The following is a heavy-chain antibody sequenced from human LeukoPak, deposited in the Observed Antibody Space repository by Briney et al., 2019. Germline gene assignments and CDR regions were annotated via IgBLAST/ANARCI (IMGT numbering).Heavy chain of an antibody. D-gene: IGHD3-10*01. J-gene: IGHJ4*02. Sequence: PGGSLILSCAASGFTVSSNYMSWVRQAPGKGLEWVSVIYSGGSTYYADSVKGRFTISRDNSKNTLYLQMNSLRAEDTAVYYCARDLRSGYYYGSGSYSEDWGQGTLVTVSS. CDR2: IYSGGST. V-gene: IGHV3-53*01. CDR1: GFTVSSNY. CDR3: ARDLRSGYYYGSGSYSED.